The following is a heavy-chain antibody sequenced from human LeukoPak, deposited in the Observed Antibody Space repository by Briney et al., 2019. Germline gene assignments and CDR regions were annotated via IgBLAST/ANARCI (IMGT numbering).Heavy chain of an antibody. D-gene: IGHD3-10*01. CDR3: TLYNYYGSGTYSY. V-gene: IGHV3-49*04. J-gene: IGHJ4*02. CDR1: GFSFGDST. CDR2: IRSKAYGGTT. Sequence: GGSLRPSCTASGFSFGDSTMTWVRQAPGKGLEWVSFIRSKAYGGTTEYAASVKGRFTISRDDSKSIAYLQMNSLKTEDTAMYYCTLYNYYGSGTYSYWGQGTLVTVSS.